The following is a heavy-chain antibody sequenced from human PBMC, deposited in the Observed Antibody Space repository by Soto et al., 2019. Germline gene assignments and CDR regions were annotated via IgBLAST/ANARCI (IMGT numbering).Heavy chain of an antibody. CDR1: GFTFSNYW. V-gene: IGHV3-30*18. D-gene: IGHD5-18*01. CDR3: AKVSPRYSYARSYFDY. Sequence: GSLRLSCAASGFTFSNYWMHWVRQAPGKGLEWVAVISYDGSNKYYADSVKGRFTISRDNSKNTLYLQMNSLRAEDTAVYYCAKVSPRYSYARSYFDYWGQGTLVTVSS. J-gene: IGHJ4*02. CDR2: ISYDGSNK.